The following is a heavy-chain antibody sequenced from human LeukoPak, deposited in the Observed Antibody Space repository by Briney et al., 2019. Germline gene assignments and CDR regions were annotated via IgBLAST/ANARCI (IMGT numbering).Heavy chain of an antibody. CDR1: GFTFSAYN. V-gene: IGHV3-21*01. Sequence: GGSLRLSCAASGFTFSAYNMNWVRQAPGKGLEWVSSISSSSSYIYYEDSVKGRFTISRDNANNSLYLQMDSLRAEDTAVYYCARDIRKRFDFWGQGTLVTVSS. CDR3: ARDIRKRFDF. CDR2: ISSSSSYI. J-gene: IGHJ4*02.